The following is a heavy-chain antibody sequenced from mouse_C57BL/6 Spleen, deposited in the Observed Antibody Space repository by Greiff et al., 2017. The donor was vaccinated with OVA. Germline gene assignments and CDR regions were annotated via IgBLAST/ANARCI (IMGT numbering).Heavy chain of an antibody. J-gene: IGHJ2*01. CDR1: GFNIKDYY. D-gene: IGHD1-1*01. V-gene: IGHV14-1*01. CDR2: IDPEDGDT. CDR3: TTPLGYGSSYCY. Sequence: EVQLQQSGAELVRPGASVKLSCTASGFNIKDYYMHWVKQRPEQGLEWIGRIDPEDGDTEYAPKFQGKATMTEDTSSSTAYLRLSSLTYKDTAVYYSTTPLGYGSSYCYWGQGTTLTVSS.